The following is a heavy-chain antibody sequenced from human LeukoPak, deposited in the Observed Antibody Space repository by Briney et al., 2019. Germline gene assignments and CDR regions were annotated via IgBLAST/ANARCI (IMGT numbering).Heavy chain of an antibody. D-gene: IGHD7-27*01. V-gene: IGHV3-23*01. CDR3: ANRPGDPYYFDY. CDR2: ISGGGGST. CDR1: GFTFSRYA. Sequence: GGSLRLYCAVSGFTFSRYAMSWVRQAPGKGLEWVSAISGGGGSTYYPDFVKGRFTISRENSKNMLYLQMNSLRAEDTAVYYCANRPGDPYYFDYWGQGTLVTVSS. J-gene: IGHJ4*02.